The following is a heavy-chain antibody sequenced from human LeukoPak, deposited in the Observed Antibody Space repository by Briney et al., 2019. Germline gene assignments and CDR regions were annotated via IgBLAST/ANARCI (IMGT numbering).Heavy chain of an antibody. Sequence: SETLSLTCTASGGSIRNFYWGWIRQSAGQGLEWIGRIYSSGSTNYNPSLKSRVTMSVDTSKNQFSLKLASVTAADTAVYFCARGYSYGYYYVDVWGEGITVTVSS. CDR1: GGSIRNFY. J-gene: IGHJ6*03. CDR3: ARGYSYGYYYVDV. CDR2: IYSSGST. V-gene: IGHV4-4*07. D-gene: IGHD5-18*01.